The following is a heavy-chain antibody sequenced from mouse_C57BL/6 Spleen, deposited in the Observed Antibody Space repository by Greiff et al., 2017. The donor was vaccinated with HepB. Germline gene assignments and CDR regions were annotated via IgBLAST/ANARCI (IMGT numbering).Heavy chain of an antibody. J-gene: IGHJ2*01. CDR3: ARMGDDGYYVRYFDY. CDR1: GYTFTSYW. Sequence: QVQLQQPGAELVRPGSSVKLSCKASGYTFTSYWMHWVKQRPIQGLEWIGNIDRSDSETHYNQKFKDKATLTVDKSSSTAYMQLSSLTSEDSAVYYCARMGDDGYYVRYFDYWGQGTTLTVSS. V-gene: IGHV1-52*01. D-gene: IGHD2-3*01. CDR2: IDRSDSET.